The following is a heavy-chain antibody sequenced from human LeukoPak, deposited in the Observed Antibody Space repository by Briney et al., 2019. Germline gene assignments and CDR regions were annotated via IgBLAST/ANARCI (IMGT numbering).Heavy chain of an antibody. J-gene: IGHJ4*02. V-gene: IGHV5-51*01. CDR1: GSSFTSYW. Sequence: GEPLKISCKGSGSSFTSYWIGWVRQLPGKGLEWLGIIYPGDSGTRYSPSFQGQVTISADKSISTAYLQWSSLKASDTAMYYCARQSRGTPPLSGTFDYWGQGTLVTVSS. D-gene: IGHD2-15*01. CDR3: ARQSRGTPPLSGTFDY. CDR2: IYPGDSGT.